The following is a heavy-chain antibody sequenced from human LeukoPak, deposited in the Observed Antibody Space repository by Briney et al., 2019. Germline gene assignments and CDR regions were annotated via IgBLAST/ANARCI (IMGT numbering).Heavy chain of an antibody. D-gene: IGHD1-26*01. J-gene: IGHJ4*02. V-gene: IGHV3-48*03. CDR1: GFTFSSYE. CDR3: AKSLGTQWELYDY. CDR2: ISSSGSTT. Sequence: HSGGSLRLSCAASGFTFSSYEMNWVRQAPGKGLEWVSYISSSGSTTYYADSVKGRFTISRDNSKNTLYLQMNSLGAEDTAVYYCAKSLGTQWELYDYWGQGTLVTVSS.